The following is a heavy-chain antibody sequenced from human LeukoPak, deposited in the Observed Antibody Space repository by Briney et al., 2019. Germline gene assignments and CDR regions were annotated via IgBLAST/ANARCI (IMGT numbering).Heavy chain of an antibody. V-gene: IGHV1-69*06. J-gene: IGHJ4*02. CDR3: ARGGAVAGNDY. CDR2: IIPIFGTA. D-gene: IGHD6-19*01. Sequence: ASVRVSCKASGGTFSSYAISWVRQAPGQGLEWMGGIIPIFGTANYAQKFQGRVTITADKSTSTAYMELSSLRSEDTAVYYCARGGAVAGNDYWGQGTLVTVSS. CDR1: GGTFSSYA.